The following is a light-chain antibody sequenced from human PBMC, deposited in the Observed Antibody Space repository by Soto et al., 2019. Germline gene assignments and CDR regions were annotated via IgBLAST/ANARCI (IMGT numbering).Light chain of an antibody. CDR3: QQYNSYSPVT. V-gene: IGKV1-5*03. CDR2: KAS. Sequence: DIQMTQSPSTLSASVGDRVTITCRASQSISSWLAWYQQKPGKAPKLLIYKASSLASGVPSRFSGSGSGTAFTLTISSLQPDDFATYYCQQYNSYSPVTFGQGTRLEIK. CDR1: QSISSW. J-gene: IGKJ5*01.